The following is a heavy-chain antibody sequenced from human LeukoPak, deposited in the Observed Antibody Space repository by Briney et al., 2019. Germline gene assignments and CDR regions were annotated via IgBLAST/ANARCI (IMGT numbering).Heavy chain of an antibody. CDR3: AKVLGKQWLVSDYYYGMDV. J-gene: IGHJ6*02. D-gene: IGHD6-19*01. Sequence: PGGSLRLSCAASGFTFSSYAMSWVRQAPGKGLEWVSAISGSGGSTYYADSVKGRFTISGDNSKNTLYLQMNSLRAEDTAVYYCAKVLGKQWLVSDYYYGMDVWGQGTTVTVSS. V-gene: IGHV3-23*01. CDR2: ISGSGGST. CDR1: GFTFSSYA.